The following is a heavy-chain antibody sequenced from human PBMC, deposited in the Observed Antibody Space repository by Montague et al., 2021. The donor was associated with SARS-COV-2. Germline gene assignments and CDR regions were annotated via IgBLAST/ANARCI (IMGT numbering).Heavy chain of an antibody. CDR3: ARARGSHYMSWFDA. V-gene: IGHV4-39*07. CDR1: GGSISSGTYY. D-gene: IGHD3-10*01. Sequence: SETLSLTCTVSGGSISSGTYYWGWVRQPPGKGLEWIGTINYSGNTYYNPSLNSRVTISVSTSSSQFSLSLTSVTAADTAVYYCARARGSHYMSWFDAWGQGTLVTVSS. J-gene: IGHJ5*02. CDR2: INYSGNT.